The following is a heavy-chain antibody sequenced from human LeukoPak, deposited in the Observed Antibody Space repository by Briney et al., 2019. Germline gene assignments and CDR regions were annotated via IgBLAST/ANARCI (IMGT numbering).Heavy chain of an antibody. CDR1: GFTFSSYA. CDR3: ATEVVLMVYANFDY. J-gene: IGHJ4*02. Sequence: PGGSLRLSCAASGFTFSSYALTWVRQAPGKGLEWVSAISGSGGSTYYADSVKGRFTISRDNSKNTLYLQMNSLRAEDTAVYYCATEVVLMVYANFDYWGQGTLVTVSS. V-gene: IGHV3-23*01. D-gene: IGHD2-8*01. CDR2: ISGSGGST.